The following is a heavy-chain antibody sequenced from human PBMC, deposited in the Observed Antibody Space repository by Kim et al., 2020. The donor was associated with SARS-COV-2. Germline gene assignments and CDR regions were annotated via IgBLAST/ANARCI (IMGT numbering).Heavy chain of an antibody. CDR1: GFTLSGYG. J-gene: IGHJ3*01. V-gene: IGHV3-23*01. CDR3: AKDGRWPKDAFDV. D-gene: IGHD1-26*01. CDR2: ISGGSGVT. Sequence: GGSLRLSCAAYGFTLSGYGMSWVRQAPGEGLEWVSAISGGSGVTYYPVSVKGRFTISRDNSKNTLYLQMNDLRAEDTAVYYCAKDGRWPKDAFDVWGQGTMVTVSS.